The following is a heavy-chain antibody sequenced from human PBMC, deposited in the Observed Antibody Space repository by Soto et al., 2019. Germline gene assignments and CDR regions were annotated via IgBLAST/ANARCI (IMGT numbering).Heavy chain of an antibody. J-gene: IGHJ6*02. CDR1: GFTFSSYA. Sequence: EVQLLESGGGLVQPGGSLRLSCAASGFTFSSYAMSWVRQAPGKGLEWVSAISGSGGSTYYADSVKGRFTISRDNSKNTLYLQMNSLSAEDTAVYYCAKVESCSSTSCYPGDYYYGMDVWGQGTTVTVS. D-gene: IGHD2-2*01. V-gene: IGHV3-23*01. CDR2: ISGSGGST. CDR3: AKVESCSSTSCYPGDYYYGMDV.